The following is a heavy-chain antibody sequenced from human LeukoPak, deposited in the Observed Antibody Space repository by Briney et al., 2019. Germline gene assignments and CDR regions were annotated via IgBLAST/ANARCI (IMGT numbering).Heavy chain of an antibody. J-gene: IGHJ4*02. CDR2: TYYRSKWYN. D-gene: IGHD5-18*01. CDR3: AREVDTAIVTGFDY. Sequence: SQTLSLTCAISGDSVSTNSAAWNWIRQSPLRGLEWLGKTYYRSKWYNDYAASVRSRITVNPDTSKNQFSLQLNSVTPEDTAVYYCAREVDTAIVTGFDYWGQGTLVTVSS. V-gene: IGHV6-1*01. CDR1: GDSVSTNSAA.